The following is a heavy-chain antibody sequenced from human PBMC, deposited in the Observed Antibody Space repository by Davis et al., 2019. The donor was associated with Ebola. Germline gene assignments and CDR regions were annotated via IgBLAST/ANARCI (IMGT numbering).Heavy chain of an antibody. CDR2: ISSSSSYI. CDR1: GFTFSSYS. J-gene: IGHJ4*02. CDR3: ARGRGYCSGGSCYGTPRFDY. Sequence: GESLKISCAASGFTFSSYSMNWVRQAPGKGLEWVSSISSSSSYIYYADSVKGRFTISRDNAKNSLYLQMNSLRAEDTAVYYCARGRGYCSGGSCYGTPRFDYWGQGTLVTVSP. V-gene: IGHV3-21*01. D-gene: IGHD2-15*01.